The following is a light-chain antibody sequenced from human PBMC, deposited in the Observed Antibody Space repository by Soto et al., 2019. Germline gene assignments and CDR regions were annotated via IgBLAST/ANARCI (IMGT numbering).Light chain of an antibody. J-gene: IGLJ2*01. CDR1: SSDVGGYNY. V-gene: IGLV2-14*01. Sequence: QSALTQPASVSGSPGQSITISCTGTSSDVGGYNYVSWYQQHPGKAPKLMIYEVSNRPSGVSNRFSGSKSGNTASLTISGLQAEDEADYYCNSYTSSSPVVFGGRTKLTVL. CDR2: EVS. CDR3: NSYTSSSPVV.